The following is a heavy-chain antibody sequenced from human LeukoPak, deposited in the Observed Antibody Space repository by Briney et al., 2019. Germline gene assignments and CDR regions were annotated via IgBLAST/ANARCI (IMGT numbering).Heavy chain of an antibody. J-gene: IGHJ5*02. V-gene: IGHV5-51*01. CDR3: ASLAYDSSGYRPHP. D-gene: IGHD3-22*01. CDR1: GYSFISYW. Sequence: GESLKISCKGSGYSFISYWLGWVRQMPGKGLEWMGIIYPGDSDTRYSPSFQGQVTISADKSISPAYLQWSSLKASDTAMYYCASLAYDSSGYRPHPWGQGTLDTVSS. CDR2: IYPGDSDT.